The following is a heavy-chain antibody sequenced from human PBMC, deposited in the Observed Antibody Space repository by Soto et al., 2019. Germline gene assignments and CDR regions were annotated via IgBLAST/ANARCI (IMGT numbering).Heavy chain of an antibody. CDR1: GVSISSGGYY. CDR3: ARGDYDSSGYYTYAFDT. J-gene: IGHJ3*02. V-gene: IGHV4-31*03. Sequence: TLSLTCPVSGVSISSGGYYWSWIRQHPGKGLEWIGYIYYSGSTYYNPSLKSRVTISVDTSKNQFSLKLSSVTAADTAVYYCARGDYDSSGYYTYAFDTWGQGTMVTV. CDR2: IYYSGST. D-gene: IGHD3-22*01.